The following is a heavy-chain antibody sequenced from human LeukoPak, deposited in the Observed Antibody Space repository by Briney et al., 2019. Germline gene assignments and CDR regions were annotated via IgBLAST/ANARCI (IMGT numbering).Heavy chain of an antibody. Sequence: PGGSLRLSCAASGFTVSSNYMSWVRQAPGKGLEWVSVIYSGGSTYYADSVKGRFTISRDNSKNTLYLQMNSLRAEDTAVYYCAREHDSWSPQTNWFDPWGQGTLVTVSS. V-gene: IGHV3-66*02. CDR2: IYSGGST. CDR3: AREHDSWSPQTNWFDP. J-gene: IGHJ5*02. CDR1: GFTVSSNY. D-gene: IGHD3-3*01.